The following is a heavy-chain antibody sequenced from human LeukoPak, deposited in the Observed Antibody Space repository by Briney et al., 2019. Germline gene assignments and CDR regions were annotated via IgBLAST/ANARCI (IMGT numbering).Heavy chain of an antibody. CDR3: ARDSGYSSSWDMGYYYYGMHV. Sequence: GGSLRLSCAASEFTFSSYGMHWVRQAPGKGLEWVAVIWYDGSNKYYADSVKGRFTISRDNSKNTLYLQMNSLRAEDTAVYYCARDSGYSSSWDMGYYYYGMHVWGKGTTVTVSS. CDR1: EFTFSSYG. J-gene: IGHJ6*04. CDR2: IWYDGSNK. D-gene: IGHD6-13*01. V-gene: IGHV3-33*01.